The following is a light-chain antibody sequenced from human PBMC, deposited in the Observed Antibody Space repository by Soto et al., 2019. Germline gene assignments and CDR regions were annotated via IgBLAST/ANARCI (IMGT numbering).Light chain of an antibody. V-gene: IGLV2-23*01. CDR2: EAS. Sequence: QSASVSGSPGQSSTISCTGTSSDVGSYNFVSWYQQHPGKAPKLMIYEASKRPSGVSNRFSGSKSGNTASLTISGLQPEDEADYYCCSYAGSSTYVFGAGTQLTVL. J-gene: IGLJ7*01. CDR1: SSDVGSYNF. CDR3: CSYAGSSTYV.